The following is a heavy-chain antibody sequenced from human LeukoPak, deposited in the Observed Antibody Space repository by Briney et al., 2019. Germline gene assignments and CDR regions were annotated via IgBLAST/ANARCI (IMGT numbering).Heavy chain of an antibody. CDR2: IGFRVGDI. CDR1: GFTFSSYA. CDR3: AKRSPSGTFYFDY. Sequence: GGSLRLSCAASGFTFSSYALSWVRQSPGEGLEWVSSIGFRVGDILYADSVKGRFIISRDNSKNTLYLYMNSLRAADTAVYFCAKRSPSGTFYFDYWGQGTQVIVSS. J-gene: IGHJ4*02. V-gene: IGHV3-23*01. D-gene: IGHD1-26*01.